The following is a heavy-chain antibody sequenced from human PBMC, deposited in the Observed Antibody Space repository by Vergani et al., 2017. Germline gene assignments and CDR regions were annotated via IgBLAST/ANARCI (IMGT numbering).Heavy chain of an antibody. CDR3: TKRGDYGDYSGS. D-gene: IGHD3-16*01. Sequence: VQLVESGGGIVKPGGSLRLSCATSGFTFRTNGFHWVRQAPGKGLEWVAFLRSEGNEYYADSVKGRFTISRDNSKNTLYLQMSSLRTEDTAVYYCTKRGDYGDYSGSWGQGTLVTVSS. CDR1: GFTFRTNG. CDR2: LRSEGNE. V-gene: IGHV3-30*02. J-gene: IGHJ4*02.